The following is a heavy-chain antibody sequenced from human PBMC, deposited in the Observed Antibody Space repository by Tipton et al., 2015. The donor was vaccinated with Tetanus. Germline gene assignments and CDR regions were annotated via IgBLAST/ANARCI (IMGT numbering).Heavy chain of an antibody. D-gene: IGHD2-2*01. CDR1: GVSVRSYY. V-gene: IGHV4-34*01. CDR3: ARGVPYSTTMGSDWFDP. Sequence: TLSLTCTVSGVSVRSYYWSWIRQSPDKGLEWLGDVIYDGTNYYNPSINSRVKISLDTSMNQVSLTLTSVTAADTALYYCARGVPYSTTMGSDWFDPWGQGTLVTVSS. CDR2: VIYDGTN. J-gene: IGHJ5*02.